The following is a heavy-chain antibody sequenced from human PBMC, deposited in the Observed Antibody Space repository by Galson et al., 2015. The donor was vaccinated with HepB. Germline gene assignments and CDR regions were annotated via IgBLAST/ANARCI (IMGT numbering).Heavy chain of an antibody. Sequence: SLRLSCAASGFTFSSYGMHWVRQAPGKGLEWVAVISYDGSNKYYADSVKGRFTISRDNSKNTLYLQMNSLRAEDTAVYYCARPGVTTGAIDIWGQGTMVTVSS. D-gene: IGHD4-11*01. CDR2: ISYDGSNK. CDR1: GFTFSSYG. CDR3: ARPGVTTGAIDI. V-gene: IGHV3-30*03. J-gene: IGHJ3*02.